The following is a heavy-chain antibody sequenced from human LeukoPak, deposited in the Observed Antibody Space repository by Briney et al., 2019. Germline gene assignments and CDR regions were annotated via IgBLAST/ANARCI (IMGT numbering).Heavy chain of an antibody. D-gene: IGHD3-3*01. Sequence: PGGSLRLSCAASGFTFSSYGMHWVRQAPGKGLEWVAFIRYDGSNKYYADSVKGRFTISRDNSKNTLYLQTNSLRAEDTAVYYCAKDFVVLEWLLYDYWGQGTLVTVSS. CDR1: GFTFSSYG. CDR2: IRYDGSNK. J-gene: IGHJ4*02. CDR3: AKDFVVLEWLLYDY. V-gene: IGHV3-30*02.